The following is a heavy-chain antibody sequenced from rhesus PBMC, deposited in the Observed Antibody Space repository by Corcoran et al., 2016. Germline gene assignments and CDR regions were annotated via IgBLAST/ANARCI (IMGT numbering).Heavy chain of an antibody. CDR1: GGSISSSY. CDR3: ARAGYSGSPDY. J-gene: IGHJ4*01. V-gene: IGHV4-169*01. D-gene: IGHD6-25*01. CDR2: SYGSVSST. Sequence: QLQLQESGPGLVKPSETLSVTCAVYGGSISSSYWSWIRQAPGKGVEWMGDSYGSVSSTHDNPSLKSRFTLSVDTSKNQLSLKLSSVTAADTAVYYCARAGYSGSPDYWGQGVLVTVSS.